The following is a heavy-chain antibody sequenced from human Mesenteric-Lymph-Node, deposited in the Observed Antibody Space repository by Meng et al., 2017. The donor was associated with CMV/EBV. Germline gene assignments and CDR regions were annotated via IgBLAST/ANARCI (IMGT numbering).Heavy chain of an antibody. J-gene: IGHJ6*02. CDR3: ARGPPGYYTNGVCHRLYYYYYGMDV. D-gene: IGHD2-8*01. V-gene: IGHV4-34*01. Sequence: SETLSLTCAVYGGPFSGYYWSWIRQPPGKGLEWIGEINHSGSTNYNPSLKSRVTISVDTSKNQFSLKLSSVTAADTAVYYCARGPPGYYTNGVCHRLYYYYYGMDVWGQGTTVTVSS. CDR2: INHSGST. CDR1: GGPFSGYY.